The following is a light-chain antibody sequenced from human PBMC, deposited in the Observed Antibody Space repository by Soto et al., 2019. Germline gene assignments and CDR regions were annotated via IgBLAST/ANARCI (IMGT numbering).Light chain of an antibody. CDR3: QQRSNWQIT. Sequence: EIVLTQSPATLSLSPGESATLSCRASQSVSTYLAWYQQKPGQAPRLLIYDASNRVTGIPARFRGSGSGTDFTLTISSLEPDDFAVYYCQQRSNWQITFGQGTRLE. CDR1: QSVSTY. V-gene: IGKV3-11*01. CDR2: DAS. J-gene: IGKJ5*01.